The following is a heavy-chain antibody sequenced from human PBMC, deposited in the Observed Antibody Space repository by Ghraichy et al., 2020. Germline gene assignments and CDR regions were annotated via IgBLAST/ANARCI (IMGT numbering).Heavy chain of an antibody. CDR1: GGSFSGYY. J-gene: IGHJ4*02. D-gene: IGHD3-22*01. CDR2: INHSGST. CDR3: ARATRYYYDSSGYSRFDY. Sequence: SETLSLTCAVYGGSFSGYYWSWIRQPPGKGLEWIGEINHSGSTNYNPSLKSRVTISVDTSKNQFSLKLSSVTAADTAVYYCARATRYYYDSSGYSRFDYWGQGTLVTVSS. V-gene: IGHV4-34*01.